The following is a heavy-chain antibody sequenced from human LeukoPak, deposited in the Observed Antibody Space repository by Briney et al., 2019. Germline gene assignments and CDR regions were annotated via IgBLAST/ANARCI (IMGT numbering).Heavy chain of an antibody. CDR2: IYYSGST. V-gene: IGHV4-31*03. J-gene: IGHJ5*02. CDR1: GGSISSGGYY. CDR3: ARDGGYCSSTSCKGADP. Sequence: PSQTLSLTCTVSGGSISSGGYYWSWIRQHPGKGLEWIGYIYYSGSTYYNPSLKSRVTISVDTSKNQFSLKLSSVTAAHTAVYYCARDGGYCSSTSCKGADPWGQGTLVTVSS. D-gene: IGHD2-2*01.